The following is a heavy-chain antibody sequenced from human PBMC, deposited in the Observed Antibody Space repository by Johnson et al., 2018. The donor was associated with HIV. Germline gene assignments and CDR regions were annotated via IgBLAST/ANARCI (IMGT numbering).Heavy chain of an antibody. CDR1: GFTFSSYG. CDR3: AREESSSSRDVFDI. D-gene: IGHD6-6*01. CDR2: IRYDGSNK. V-gene: IGHV3-30*02. J-gene: IGHJ3*02. Sequence: QVQLVESGGGVVQPGGSLRLSCAASGFTFSSYGMHWVRQAPGKGLEWVAFIRYDGSNKYYADSVKGRFTISRDNSKNTLYLQMNSLRVEDTAVYYCAREESSSSRDVFDIWGQGTMVTVSS.